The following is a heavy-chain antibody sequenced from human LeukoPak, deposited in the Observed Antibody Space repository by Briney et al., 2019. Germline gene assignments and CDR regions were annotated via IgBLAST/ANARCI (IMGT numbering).Heavy chain of an antibody. V-gene: IGHV4-4*07. J-gene: IGHJ4*02. CDR3: ARDGFDGDYEDY. Sequence: SETLSLTCTVSGGSISNYYWSWIRQSAGKGLQWIGRIYSSGSTQYNPSLKSRVTMSADTSKNHFSLRLKSVTAADTAVYYCARDGFDGDYEDYWGQGTLVTVSS. CDR1: GGSISNYY. CDR2: IYSSGST. D-gene: IGHD4-17*01.